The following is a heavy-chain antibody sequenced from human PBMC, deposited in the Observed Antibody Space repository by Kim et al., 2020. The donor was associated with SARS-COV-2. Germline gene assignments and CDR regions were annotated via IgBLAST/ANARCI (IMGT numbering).Heavy chain of an antibody. V-gene: IGHV4-4*02. CDR3: AGRSSTWANNWFGP. CDR1: GGSISRDNW. D-gene: IGHD2-2*01. Sequence: SETLSLTCAVSGGSISRDNWWSWVRQPPGKGLEWIGEIYHSGDSSYNPALKSRVTISVDKSRNQFSLNLSSVTAADTAVYFCAGRSSTWANNWFGPWGQGIVDTVSS. CDR2: IYHSGDS. J-gene: IGHJ5*01.